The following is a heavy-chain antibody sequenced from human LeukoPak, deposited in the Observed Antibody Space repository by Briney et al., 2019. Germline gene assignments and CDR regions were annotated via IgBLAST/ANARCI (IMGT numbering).Heavy chain of an antibody. CDR2: INPNSGGT. CDR1: GYTFTGYY. Sequence: GASVKVSCKASGYTFTGYYMHWVRQAPGQGLEWMGWINPNSGGTNYAQKFQGRVTMTRDTSISTAYMELSRLRSDDTAVYYCAREPYSSGWFVGGAFDIWGQGTMVTVSS. V-gene: IGHV1-2*02. D-gene: IGHD6-19*01. CDR3: AREPYSSGWFVGGAFDI. J-gene: IGHJ3*02.